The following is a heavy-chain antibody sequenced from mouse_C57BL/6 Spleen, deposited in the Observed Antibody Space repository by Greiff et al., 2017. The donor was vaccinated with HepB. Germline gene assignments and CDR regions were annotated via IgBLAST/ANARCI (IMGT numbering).Heavy chain of an antibody. V-gene: IGHV5-6*01. J-gene: IGHJ1*03. Sequence: EVQLQESGGDLVKPGGSLKLSCAASGFNFSSYGMSWVRQTPDKRLEWVATISSGGSYTYYPDSVKGRFTISRDNAKNTLYLQMSSLKSEDTAMYYCARPFSWYFDVWGTGPTVTVSS. CDR1: GFNFSSYG. CDR3: ARPFSWYFDV. CDR2: ISSGGSYT.